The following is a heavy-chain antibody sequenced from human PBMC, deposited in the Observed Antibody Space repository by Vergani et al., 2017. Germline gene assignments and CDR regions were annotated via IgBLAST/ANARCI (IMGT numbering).Heavy chain of an antibody. Sequence: EVQLVQSGAEVKKPGESLKISCKGSGYSFTRYWIAWVRQRPGKGLEWMGIIYAGDSDVRYSPSFQGQVTMSVDKSLSTAYLQWSSLKASYTATYYCAKTHDFSSLYSSYNWFDPWGQGTQVTVSS. J-gene: IGHJ5*02. CDR3: AKTHDFSSLYSSYNWFDP. CDR1: GYSFTRYW. V-gene: IGHV5-51*01. D-gene: IGHD3-3*01. CDR2: IYAGDSDV.